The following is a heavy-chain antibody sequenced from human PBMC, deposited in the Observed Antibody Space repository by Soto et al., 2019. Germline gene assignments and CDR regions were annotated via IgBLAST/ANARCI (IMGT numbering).Heavy chain of an antibody. Sequence: QITLKESGPTLVKPTQTLTLTCTFSGFSLSSTRMAVGWIRQPPGKALEWLALIYWDDDKRYSPFLKSRLTITPHSSKTHVVLTHSPIDPLATARYYSPHIVVASLAYSFAYWGQGTLVTVSS. CDR1: GFSLSSTRMA. CDR3: PHIVVASLAYSFAY. V-gene: IGHV2-5*02. D-gene: IGHD2-21*01. J-gene: IGHJ4*02. CDR2: IYWDDDK.